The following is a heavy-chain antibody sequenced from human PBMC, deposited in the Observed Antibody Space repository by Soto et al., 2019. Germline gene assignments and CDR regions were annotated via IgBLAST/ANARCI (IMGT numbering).Heavy chain of an antibody. Sequence: PGGSLRLSCAGSGFTFSNYAMSWVRQAPGKGLEWVSAISSAVKDRFTISRDDSKSSVYLQMDNLKTEDTAVYYCGDIGYCFGVRCPPWGQGALVTVSS. V-gene: IGHV3-23*02. CDR1: GFTFSNYA. CDR3: GDIGYCFGVRCPP. J-gene: IGHJ5*02. CDR2: ISS. D-gene: IGHD2-15*01.